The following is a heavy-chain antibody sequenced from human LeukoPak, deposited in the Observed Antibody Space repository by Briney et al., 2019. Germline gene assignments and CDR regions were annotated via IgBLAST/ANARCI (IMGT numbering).Heavy chain of an antibody. Sequence: PSETLSLTCAVYGGSFSGYHWSWIRQSPGKGLEWIGEINHSGSTNYNPSLKSRVTISVDTSKNQFSLKLSSVTAADTAVYYCARRRQYDSSLFWNFDLWGRGTLVTVSS. CDR2: INHSGST. V-gene: IGHV4-34*01. CDR3: ARRRQYDSSLFWNFDL. CDR1: GGSFSGYH. J-gene: IGHJ2*01. D-gene: IGHD6-6*01.